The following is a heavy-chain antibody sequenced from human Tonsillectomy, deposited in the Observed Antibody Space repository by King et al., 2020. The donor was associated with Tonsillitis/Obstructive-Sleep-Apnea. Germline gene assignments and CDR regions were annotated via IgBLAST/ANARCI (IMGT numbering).Heavy chain of an antibody. D-gene: IGHD5-18*01. CDR2: INPSGGST. CDR3: ARVAETAMVTMGYYFDY. J-gene: IGHJ4*02. CDR1: GYTFTSYY. Sequence: VQLVESGAEVKKPGASVKVSCTASGYTFTSYYMHWVRQAPGQGLEWMGIINPSGGSTSYAQKFQGRVTMTRDTSTSTVYMELSSLRSEDTAVYYCARVAETAMVTMGYYFDYWGQGTLVTVSS. V-gene: IGHV1-46*01.